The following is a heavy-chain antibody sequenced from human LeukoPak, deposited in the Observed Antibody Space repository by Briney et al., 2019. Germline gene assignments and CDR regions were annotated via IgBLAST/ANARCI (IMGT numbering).Heavy chain of an antibody. CDR3: AREYPDTYNLDY. CDR1: GYTFTNYY. V-gene: IGHV1-46*01. D-gene: IGHD1-1*01. Sequence: ASVKVSCKASGYTFTNYYLHWVRLAPGQGLEYMGIVNPTTGGTTYAQKFQGRVTMTRDTSTSTAYMEVTSLTSEDTAIYYCAREYPDTYNLDYWGQGTLVTVSA. J-gene: IGHJ4*02. CDR2: VNPTTGGT.